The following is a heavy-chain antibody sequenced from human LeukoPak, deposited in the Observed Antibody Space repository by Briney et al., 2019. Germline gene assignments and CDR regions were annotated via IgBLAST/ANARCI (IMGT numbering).Heavy chain of an antibody. CDR1: GYTFTSYD. CDR3: APNYYDSSGYFNWFDP. J-gene: IGHJ5*02. V-gene: IGHV1-8*01. Sequence: ASVKVSCKASGYTFTSYDINWVRQATGQGLEWMGWMNPNSGNTGYAQKFQGRVTMTRNTSISTAYMELSSLRSEDTAVYYRAPNYYDSSGYFNWFDPWGQGTLVTVSS. D-gene: IGHD3-22*01. CDR2: MNPNSGNT.